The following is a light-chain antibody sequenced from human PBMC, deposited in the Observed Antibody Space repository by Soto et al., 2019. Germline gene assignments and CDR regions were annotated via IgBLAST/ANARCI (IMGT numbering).Light chain of an antibody. V-gene: IGLV4-69*01. J-gene: IGLJ3*02. Sequence: QAVVTQSPSASASLGASVKLTCTLSSGHSSYAIAWHQQQLEKGPRYLMKLNSDGSHSKGDGIPDRFSGSSSGAERYLTISSLQSEDEADYYCQTWGTGLLVFGGGTKLTVL. CDR1: SGHSSYA. CDR3: QTWGTGLLV. CDR2: LNSDGSH.